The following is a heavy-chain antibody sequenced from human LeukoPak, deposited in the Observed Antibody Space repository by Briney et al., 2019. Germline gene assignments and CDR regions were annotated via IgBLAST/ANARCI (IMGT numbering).Heavy chain of an antibody. J-gene: IGHJ4*02. D-gene: IGHD1-26*01. V-gene: IGHV3-7*01. CDR1: GFTFESYW. CDR3: ARDKRVGPNICDS. CDR2: IKKDGSEK. Sequence: TGGSLRLSCAASGFTFESYWMSWVRQAPGKGLEWVANIKKDGSEKHCVDSVKGRFTITRDNAKNSLYLQMNSLRAEDTAEYYCARDKRVGPNICDSWGQGTLVTVSS.